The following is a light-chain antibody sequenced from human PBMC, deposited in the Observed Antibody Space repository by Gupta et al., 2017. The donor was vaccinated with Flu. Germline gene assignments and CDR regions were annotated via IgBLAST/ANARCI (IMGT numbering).Light chain of an antibody. CDR3: QQDGSSPS. CDR1: QSVSSSY. V-gene: IGKV3-20*01. Sequence: EIVLTQSPGTLSLSPGERATLSCRASQSVSSSYLAWYQQKPGQAPRLLIYGASSRATGITDRFSGSGSGTDFTLTISRLEPEDFAVYYCQQDGSSPSFGQGTKLEIK. CDR2: GAS. J-gene: IGKJ2*03.